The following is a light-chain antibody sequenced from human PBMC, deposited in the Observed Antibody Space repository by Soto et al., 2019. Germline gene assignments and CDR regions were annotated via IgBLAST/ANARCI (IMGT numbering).Light chain of an antibody. J-gene: IGLJ3*02. Sequence: QSVLTQPPSVSGAPGQRVTLSCTGNSSNLGAGYDVHWYKQVPGAAPKLVIFGNRNRPSGVPERFSGSKSGTSASLAITGLQAEDEADYFCQAYDYSLTASVFGGETKLTVL. CDR3: QAYDYSLTASV. CDR2: GNR. CDR1: SSNLGAGYD. V-gene: IGLV1-40*01.